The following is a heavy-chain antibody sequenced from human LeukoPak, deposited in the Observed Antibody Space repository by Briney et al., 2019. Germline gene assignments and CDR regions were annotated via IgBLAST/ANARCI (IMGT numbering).Heavy chain of an antibody. CDR2: INPNSGGT. J-gene: IGHJ6*03. CDR3: ARVSGSGSYYMDV. CDR1: GYTFTGYY. V-gene: IGHV1-2*06. Sequence: ASVKVSSKASGYTFTGYYMHWVRQAPGQGLEWMGRINPNSGGTNYAQKFQGRVTMTRDTSISTAYMELSRLRSDDTAVYYCARVSGSGSYYMDVWGKGTTVTVSS. D-gene: IGHD3-10*01.